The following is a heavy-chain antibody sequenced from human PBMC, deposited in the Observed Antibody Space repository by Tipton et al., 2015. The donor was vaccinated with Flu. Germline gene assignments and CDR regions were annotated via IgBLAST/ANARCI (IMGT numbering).Heavy chain of an antibody. J-gene: IGHJ5*02. Sequence: SLRLSCTASAFTFRTYSMNWVRQAPGKGLEWVSSLSRYSDYIYYADSVKGRFTISRDNAKNSLYLQMNSLRDEDTVVYYCARDGGSYSRWFDPWGQGPLVIVTS. CDR1: AFTFRTYS. CDR3: ARDGGSYSRWFDP. V-gene: IGHV3-21*01. CDR2: LSRYSDYI. D-gene: IGHD1-26*01.